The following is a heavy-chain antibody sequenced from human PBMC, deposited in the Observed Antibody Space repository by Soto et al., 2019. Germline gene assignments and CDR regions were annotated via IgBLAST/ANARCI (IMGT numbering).Heavy chain of an antibody. V-gene: IGHV1-18*04. CDR3: ARVGSGYYSSSEY. J-gene: IGHJ4*02. CDR2: ISAYNGNT. CDR1: GYTFTNYG. D-gene: IGHD3-3*01. Sequence: QVQLVQSGAEVKKPGASVKVSCKASGYTFTNYGISWVRQAPGQGLEWMGWISAYNGNTNYAQKLQGRVTMTTDTSTMKAYKELRSRRSDDTAVYYCARVGSGYYSSSEYWGQGTLVTVSS.